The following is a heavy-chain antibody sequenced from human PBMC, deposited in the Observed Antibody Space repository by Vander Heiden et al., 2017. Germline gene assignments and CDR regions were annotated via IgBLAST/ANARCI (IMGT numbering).Heavy chain of an antibody. Sequence: ELQLVESGGGLSEPGGSLGVSCAASEFTVSSNYMSWVRQAPGKGLEWVSVIYSGGSTYYADSVKGRFTISRDNSKNTLYLQMNSLRAEDTAVYYCARGLSNYYYGMDVLGQGTTVTVSS. J-gene: IGHJ6*02. D-gene: IGHD2-21*01. CDR2: IYSGGST. V-gene: IGHV3-53*01. CDR1: EFTVSSNY. CDR3: ARGLSNYYYGMDV.